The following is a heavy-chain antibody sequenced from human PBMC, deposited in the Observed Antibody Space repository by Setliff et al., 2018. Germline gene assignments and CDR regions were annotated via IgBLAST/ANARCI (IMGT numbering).Heavy chain of an antibody. J-gene: IGHJ4*02. V-gene: IGHV3-7*01. D-gene: IGHD3-22*01. CDR1: GFTFSTHN. CDR2: IKQDGSEK. Sequence: GGSLRLSCAASGFTFSTHNMNWVRQAPGKGLEWVANIKQDGSEKYYVDSVKGRFTISRDNAKNSLHLQMNSLRAEDTAVYYCARDVYDSSGYYYPLHLDYWGQGTLVTVSS. CDR3: ARDVYDSSGYYYPLHLDY.